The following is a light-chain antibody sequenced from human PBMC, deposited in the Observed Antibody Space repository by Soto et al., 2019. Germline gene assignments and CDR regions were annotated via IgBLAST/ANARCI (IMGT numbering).Light chain of an antibody. J-gene: IGKJ1*01. CDR1: QSVSSSY. Sequence: EIVLTQSPGTLSLSPGERATLSCRASQSVSSSYLVWYQQKPGQAPRLLIYGASSRATGITDRFTGSGSATDFTLTISRLEPEDLAVYYSQQYGSSPWTCGQGPKVEI. CDR2: GAS. CDR3: QQYGSSPWT. V-gene: IGKV3-20*01.